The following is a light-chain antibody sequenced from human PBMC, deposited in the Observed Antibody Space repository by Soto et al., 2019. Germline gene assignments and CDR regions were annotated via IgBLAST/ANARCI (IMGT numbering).Light chain of an antibody. J-gene: IGKJ1*01. Sequence: DIQLTQSPSFLSASVGDRVTITCRASQGISSYLAWYQQKPGKAPKLLIYAASTLQSGVPSRFSGSGSGTEFTLTISSLQPEDFATYYCQQLNSYPRRTFRQGTKVEIK. CDR3: QQLNSYPRRT. V-gene: IGKV1-9*01. CDR1: QGISSY. CDR2: AAS.